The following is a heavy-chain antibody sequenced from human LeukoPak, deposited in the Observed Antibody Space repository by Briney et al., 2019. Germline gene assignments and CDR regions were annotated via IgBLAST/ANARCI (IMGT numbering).Heavy chain of an antibody. Sequence: ASVKVSCKASGYTFTGYYMHWVRQAPGHGLEWMGRINPNSGGTNYAQKFQGRVTMTRDTSISTAYMELSRLRSDDTAVYYCARTIAVAGDAFDIWGQGTMVTVSS. CDR2: INPNSGGT. CDR3: ARTIAVAGDAFDI. V-gene: IGHV1-2*06. CDR1: GYTFTGYY. D-gene: IGHD6-19*01. J-gene: IGHJ3*02.